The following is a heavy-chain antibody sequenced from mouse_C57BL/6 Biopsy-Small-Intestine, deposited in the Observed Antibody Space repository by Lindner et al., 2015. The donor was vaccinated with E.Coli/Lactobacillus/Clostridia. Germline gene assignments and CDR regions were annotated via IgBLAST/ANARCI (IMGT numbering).Heavy chain of an antibody. Sequence: EVQLQGSGEGLVKPGGSLKLSCAASGFTFSDCGMHWVRQAPEKGLEWVAFISSGSNTIYYADTMKGRFTISRDNAKNTLFLQMTSLRSEDTAMYYCARPEGNWFANWGQGTLVTVSA. CDR1: GFTFSDCG. V-gene: IGHV5-17*01. D-gene: IGHD2-1*01. CDR2: ISSGSNTI. CDR3: ARPEGNWFAN. J-gene: IGHJ3*01.